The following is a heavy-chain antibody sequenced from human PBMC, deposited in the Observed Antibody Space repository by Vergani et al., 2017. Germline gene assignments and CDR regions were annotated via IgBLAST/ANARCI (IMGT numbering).Heavy chain of an antibody. V-gene: IGHV1-46*03. CDR3: ARGDYGILTGYRY. CDR2: INPSGGHP. CDR1: GYTFSNYY. J-gene: IGHJ4*02. Sequence: QVQVVQSGAEVKKSGASVKVSCKTSGYTFSNYYMHWVRQAPGQGLEWMGIINPSGGHPNYAQKFQGRVTMTSDTSTSTVYMELSSLRSEDTAIYYCARGDYGILTGYRYWGQGTLVTVSA. D-gene: IGHD3-9*01.